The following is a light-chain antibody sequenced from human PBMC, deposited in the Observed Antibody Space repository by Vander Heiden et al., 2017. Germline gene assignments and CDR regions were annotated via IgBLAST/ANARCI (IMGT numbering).Light chain of an antibody. V-gene: IGKV1-39*01. CDR1: QTIFNTY. J-gene: IGKJ1*01. CDR2: GAS. Sequence: DIQMTQSPSSLSASVGDRVTITCRASQTIFNTYLNWYQQKPGKAPKLLIYGASILQSGVPARFSGSGSGTDFTLTISSLQPEDFATYYCQQSDSTPLSFGQGTKVELK. CDR3: QQSDSTPLS.